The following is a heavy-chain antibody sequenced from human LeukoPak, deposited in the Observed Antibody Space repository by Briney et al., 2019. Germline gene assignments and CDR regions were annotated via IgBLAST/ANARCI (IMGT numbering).Heavy chain of an antibody. CDR2: IYYSGCT. J-gene: IGHJ4*02. V-gene: IGHV4-59*08. Sequence: AETETLTCTVSGGSISSYYWSWIRQPTGKGLEWIGYIYYSGCTNYNPSLKRRVTISVDTSKNQFALKLSSVTAADTAVYYCARQGIAAAGPFDYWGQGTLV. CDR3: ARQGIAAAGPFDY. D-gene: IGHD6-13*01. CDR1: GGSISSYY.